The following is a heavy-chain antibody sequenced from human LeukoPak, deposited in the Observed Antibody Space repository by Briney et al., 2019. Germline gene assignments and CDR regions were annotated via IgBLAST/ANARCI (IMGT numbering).Heavy chain of an antibody. Sequence: SVKVSCKASGGTFSSYAISWVRQAPGQGLEWMGRIIPILGIANYAQKFQGRVTITADKSTSTAYMELSSLRSEDTAVYYCAREGTTVVTSFDYWGQGTLVTVSS. CDR1: GGTFSSYA. CDR3: AREGTTVVTSFDY. CDR2: IIPILGIA. D-gene: IGHD4-23*01. V-gene: IGHV1-69*04. J-gene: IGHJ4*02.